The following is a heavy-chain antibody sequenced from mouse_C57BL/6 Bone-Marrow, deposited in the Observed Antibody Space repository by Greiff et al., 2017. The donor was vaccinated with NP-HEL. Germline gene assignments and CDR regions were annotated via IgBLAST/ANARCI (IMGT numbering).Heavy chain of an antibody. D-gene: IGHD1-1*01. V-gene: IGHV10-1*01. CDR1: GFSFNTYA. CDR2: IRSKSNNYAT. Sequence: EVKLMESGGGLVQPKGSLKLSCAASGFSFNTYAMNWVRQAPGKGLEWVARIRSKSNNYATYYADSVKDRFTISRDDSESMLYLQMNNLKTEDTAMYYCVRHGTVGEGFAYWGQGTLVTVSA. J-gene: IGHJ3*01. CDR3: VRHGTVGEGFAY.